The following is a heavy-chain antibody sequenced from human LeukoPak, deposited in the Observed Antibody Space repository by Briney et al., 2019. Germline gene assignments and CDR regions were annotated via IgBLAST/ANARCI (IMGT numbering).Heavy chain of an antibody. Sequence: PGGPLRLSCAASGFTFSSYEMSWVRQAPGKGLEWVSSTSVSGGGTKYADSMKGRFTVSRDNSKNTLYLQMNSLRAEDTAVYYCARGRSGSYYGFDYWGQGTLVTVSS. CDR1: GFTFSSYE. CDR2: TSVSGGGT. J-gene: IGHJ4*02. D-gene: IGHD1-26*01. V-gene: IGHV3-23*01. CDR3: ARGRSGSYYGFDY.